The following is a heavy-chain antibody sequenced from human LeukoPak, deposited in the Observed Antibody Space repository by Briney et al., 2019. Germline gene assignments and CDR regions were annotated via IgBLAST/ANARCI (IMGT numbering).Heavy chain of an antibody. CDR2: IYYSGST. CDR1: GGSISSYY. Sequence: ETLSLTCTVSGGSISSYYWSWIRPPPGKGLEWIGYIYYSGSTNYNPSLKSRVTITVDTSKNQFSLKLSSVTAADTAVYYCARDLRPPLSSNWFDPWGQGTLVTVSS. V-gene: IGHV4-59*01. CDR3: ARDLRPPLSSNWFDP. J-gene: IGHJ5*02.